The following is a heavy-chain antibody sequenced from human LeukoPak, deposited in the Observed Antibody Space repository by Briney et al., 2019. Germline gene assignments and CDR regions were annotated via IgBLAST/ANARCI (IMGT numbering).Heavy chain of an antibody. V-gene: IGHV1-18*01. CDR3: ARQIDRITVTSPYYYYYYMDV. CDR1: GYTFTSYG. J-gene: IGHJ6*03. Sequence: ASVKVSCKASGYTFTSYGISWVRQAPGQGLEWMGWISAYNGNTNYAQKLQGRVTMTTDTSTSTAYMELRSLRSDDTAVYYCARQIDRITVTSPYYYYYYMDVWGKGTTVTVSS. CDR2: ISAYNGNT. D-gene: IGHD4-17*01.